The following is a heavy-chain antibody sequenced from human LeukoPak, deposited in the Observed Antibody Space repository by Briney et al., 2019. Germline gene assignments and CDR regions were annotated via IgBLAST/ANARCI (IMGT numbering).Heavy chain of an antibody. V-gene: IGHV4-39*01. CDR2: IYYSGST. CDR3: ARLLGWSGPINWFDP. J-gene: IGHJ5*02. CDR1: GGSISNNNYY. Sequence: PSETLSLTCTVSGGSISNNNYYWGWIRQPPGKGLEWIGSIYYSGSTYYNPSLKSRVTISVDTSKNQFSLKLTSVTAADTAVYYCARLLGWSGPINWFDPWGRGTLVTVSS. D-gene: IGHD3-3*01.